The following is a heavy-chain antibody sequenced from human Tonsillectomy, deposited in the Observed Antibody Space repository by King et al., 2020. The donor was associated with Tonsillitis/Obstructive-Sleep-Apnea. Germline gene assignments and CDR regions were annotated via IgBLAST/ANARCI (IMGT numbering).Heavy chain of an antibody. CDR1: GYSFTSYW. J-gene: IGHJ6*02. Sequence: QLVQSGAEVKKPGESLRISCKGSGYSFTSYWITWVRQMPGKGLEWMGRIDPTDSYTNYSPSFHGHVAISADKSTGTAYLQWSSLKASDTAMYYCAGLSCDSTSCYYYSGMDVWGQGTTVTVSS. V-gene: IGHV5-10-1*03. CDR2: IDPTDSYT. D-gene: IGHD2-2*01. CDR3: AGLSCDSTSCYYYSGMDV.